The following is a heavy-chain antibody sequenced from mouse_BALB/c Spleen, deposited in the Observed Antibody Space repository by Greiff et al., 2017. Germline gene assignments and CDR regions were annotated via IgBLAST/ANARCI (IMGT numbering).Heavy chain of an antibody. Sequence: EVQGVESGGGLVKPGGSLKLSCAASGFTFSDYYLYWVRQTPEKRLEWVATISDGGSYTYSPDSVKGRFTISRDNAKNNLYLQMSSLKSEDTAMYYCARDTPYYGNPFDYWGQGTTLTVSS. V-gene: IGHV5-4*02. CDR1: GFTFSDYY. J-gene: IGHJ2*01. CDR2: ISDGGSYT. CDR3: ARDTPYYGNPFDY. D-gene: IGHD2-10*01.